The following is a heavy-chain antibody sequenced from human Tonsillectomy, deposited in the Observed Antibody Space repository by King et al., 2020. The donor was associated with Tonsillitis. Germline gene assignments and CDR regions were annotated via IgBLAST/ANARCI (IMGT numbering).Heavy chain of an antibody. V-gene: IGHV3-7*03. CDR1: GFTFSSCW. CDR2: INQDGSAK. D-gene: IGHD4-11*01. J-gene: IGHJ4*02. CDR3: ARDGGSYTNYAFY. Sequence: VQLVESGGNLVQPGGSLRLSCAASGFTFSSCWMSWVRQAPGKGLEWVAHINQDGSAKFYLDSEKGRFTISRDNAKNSLYLQMNSLRSEDTAVYYCARDGGSYTNYAFYWGQGALVTVSS.